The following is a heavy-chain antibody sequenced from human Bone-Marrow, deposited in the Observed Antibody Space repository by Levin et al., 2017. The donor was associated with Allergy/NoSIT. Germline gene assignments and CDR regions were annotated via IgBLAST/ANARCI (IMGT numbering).Heavy chain of an antibody. J-gene: IGHJ3*02. D-gene: IGHD2-8*02. CDR1: GFSFSIYS. V-gene: IGHV3-21*01. CDR2: ISSSGSDM. CDR3: ARGIIGDVRVAHKEAFDI. Sequence: GGSLRLSCTVSGFSFSIYSINWVRQAPGKGLEWVSSISSSGSDMYYVDSVKGRFTISRDNAKNSLTLQMNSLRAEDTAVYYCARGIIGDVRVAHKEAFDIWGQGTLVTVSS.